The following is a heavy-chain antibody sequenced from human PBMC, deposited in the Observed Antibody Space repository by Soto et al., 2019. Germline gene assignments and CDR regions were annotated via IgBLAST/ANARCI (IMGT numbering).Heavy chain of an antibody. V-gene: IGHV3-33*01. CDR1: GFTFSSYG. D-gene: IGHD6-13*01. CDR3: AXDPGIAAAGYYYYGMDV. Sequence: PGGSLRLSCAASGFTFSSYGMHWVRQAPGKGLEWVAVIWYDGSNKYYADSVKGRFTISRDNSKNTLYLQMNSLRAEDTAVYYCAXDPGIAAAGYYYYGMDVWGQGTTVTVSS. J-gene: IGHJ6*02. CDR2: IWYDGSNK.